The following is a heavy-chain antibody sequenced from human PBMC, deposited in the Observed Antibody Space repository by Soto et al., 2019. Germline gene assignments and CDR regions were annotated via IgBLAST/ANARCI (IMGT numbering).Heavy chain of an antibody. CDR1: GFTFSSYW. D-gene: IGHD6-13*01. CDR2: IKGDGSQT. CDR3: AAWPRSSWFDY. Sequence: GGSLRLSCAGSGFTFSSYWMGWVRQAPGKGLEWVANIKGDGSQTSYEDSVEGRFTISRDNARNSLYLQMDSLRVEDTAVYYCAAWPRSSWFDYWGQGTLVTVSS. V-gene: IGHV3-7*05. J-gene: IGHJ4*02.